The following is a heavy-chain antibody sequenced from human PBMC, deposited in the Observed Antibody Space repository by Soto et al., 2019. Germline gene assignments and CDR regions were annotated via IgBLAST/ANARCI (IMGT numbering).Heavy chain of an antibody. D-gene: IGHD4-17*01. CDR2: IRPSGLST. Sequence: EVQLLESGGGLVQPGGSLRVSCAASGFTFRNYAMSWVRQAPGRGLQWVSAIRPSGLSTFYADSVKGRFTISRDNSKNTLDLQMDSLRAEDTAVYYCAREATCAAVTNEPHLAAWGQGALFTVSS. CDR1: GFTFRNYA. V-gene: IGHV3-23*01. CDR3: AREATCAAVTNEPHLAA. J-gene: IGHJ5*02.